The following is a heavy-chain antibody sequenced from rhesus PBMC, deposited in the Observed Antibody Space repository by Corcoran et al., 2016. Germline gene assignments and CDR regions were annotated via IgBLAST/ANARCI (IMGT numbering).Heavy chain of an antibody. Sequence: EVQLVESGGGLVQPGGSLRLSCAASGFTFSSYGMHWVRQAPGKGLEWVAVISYDGSKKYYADSVKYRFTISRDNSKNMLYLQMNNLKLEDTAVYYCARASYSSGWSFGYFDLWGPGTPITISS. V-gene: IGHV3-54*02. CDR1: GFTFSSYG. CDR2: ISYDGSKK. D-gene: IGHD6S26*01. CDR3: ARASYSSGWSFGYFDL. J-gene: IGHJ2*01.